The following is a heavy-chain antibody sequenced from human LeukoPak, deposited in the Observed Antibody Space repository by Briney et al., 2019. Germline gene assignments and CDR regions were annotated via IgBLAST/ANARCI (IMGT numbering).Heavy chain of an antibody. D-gene: IGHD1-26*01. V-gene: IGHV3-23*01. J-gene: IGHJ4*02. CDR1: GFTFSTYA. CDR2: ISGSGGGT. Sequence: GGSLRLSCATSGFTFSTYAMTWVRQAPGKGLQWVSGISGSGGGTHYADSVKGRFTISRGNSKNTLYLQMNSLRVEDTAVYYCAKLEVGATHFDYWGQGTLVTVSS. CDR3: AKLEVGATHFDY.